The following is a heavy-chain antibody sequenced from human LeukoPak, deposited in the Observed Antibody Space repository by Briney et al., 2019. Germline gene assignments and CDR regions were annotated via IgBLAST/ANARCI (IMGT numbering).Heavy chain of an antibody. V-gene: IGHV3-23*01. D-gene: IGHD3-22*01. CDR2: ISGSGGST. J-gene: IGHJ4*02. CDR1: GFTFSSYA. CDR3: AKGEQYYYDSSGYYTFDY. Sequence: PGGSLRLSCAASGFTFSSYAMSWVRQAPGKGLEWVSAISGSGGSTYYADSVKGRFTTSRDNSKNTLYLQMNSLRAEDTAVYYCAKGEQYYYDSSGYYTFDYWGQGTLVTVSS.